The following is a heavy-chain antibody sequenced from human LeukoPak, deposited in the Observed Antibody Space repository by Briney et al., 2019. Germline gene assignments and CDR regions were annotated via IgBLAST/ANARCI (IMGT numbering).Heavy chain of an antibody. J-gene: IGHJ6*03. CDR1: GFTFSSYS. CDR2: ISYDGSNK. Sequence: PGGSLRLSCAASGFTFSSYSMNWVRQAPGKGLEWVAVISYDGSNKYYADSVKGRFTISRDNSKNTLYLQMNSLRSDDTAVYYCARGKTATLSHYMDDWGQGTTVPVSS. D-gene: IGHD1-1*01. V-gene: IGHV3-30*03. CDR3: ARGKTATLSHYMDD.